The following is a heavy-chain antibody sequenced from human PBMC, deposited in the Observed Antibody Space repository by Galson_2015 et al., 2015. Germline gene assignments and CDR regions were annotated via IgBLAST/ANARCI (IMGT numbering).Heavy chain of an antibody. CDR1: GYSFSNHW. CDR2: IDPSDSYT. V-gene: IGHV5-10-1*01. CDR3: ARLGGGDRLDP. D-gene: IGHD2-21*02. J-gene: IGHJ5*02. Sequence: QSGAEVKKPGESLQISCEGSGYSFSNHWITWVRQMPGKGLEWMGRIDPSDSYTDYSPSFRGHVTISTDKSISTAYLQWSRLKASDTAMYYCARLGGGDRLDPWGQGTLVTVSS.